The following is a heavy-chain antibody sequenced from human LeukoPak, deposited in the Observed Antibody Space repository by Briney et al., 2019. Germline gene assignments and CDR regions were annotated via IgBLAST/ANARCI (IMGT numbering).Heavy chain of an antibody. D-gene: IGHD4-17*01. CDR3: AKCPYGDYFDWFDP. CDR1: GFTFSSYA. CDR2: VSGSGGST. V-gene: IGHV3-23*01. J-gene: IGHJ5*02. Sequence: PGGSLRLSCAASGFTFSSYAMSWVRQAPGKGLEWASAVSGSGGSTYYADSVKGRFTISRDNSKNTLYLQMNSLRAEDTAVYYCAKCPYGDYFDWFDPWGQGTLVTVSS.